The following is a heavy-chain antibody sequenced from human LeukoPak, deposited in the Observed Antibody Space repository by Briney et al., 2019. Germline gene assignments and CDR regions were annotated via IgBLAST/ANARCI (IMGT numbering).Heavy chain of an antibody. CDR2: IIPILGIA. CDR3: ARGDGYDSFDY. Sequence: SVKVSCKASGGTFSSYAISWVRQAPGQGLEWMGRIIPILGIANYAQKFQGRVTITADKSTSTAYMELSSLRSEDTAVYYCARGDGYDSFDYWGQGTLVTVSS. D-gene: IGHD5-24*01. J-gene: IGHJ4*02. V-gene: IGHV1-69*04. CDR1: GGTFSSYA.